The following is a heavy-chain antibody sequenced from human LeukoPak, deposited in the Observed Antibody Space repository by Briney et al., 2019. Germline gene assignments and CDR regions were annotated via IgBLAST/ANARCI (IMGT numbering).Heavy chain of an antibody. CDR1: GGSISSYY. V-gene: IGHV4-59*01. CDR2: IYYSGST. J-gene: IGHJ5*02. CDR3: ARGRITMVRGVFDP. Sequence: SETLSLTCTVSGGSISSYYWSWIRQPPGKGLEWIGYIYYSGSTNYNPSLKSRVTISVDTSKNQFSLKLSSVTAADTAVYYCARGRITMVRGVFDPWGQGTLVTVSS. D-gene: IGHD3-10*01.